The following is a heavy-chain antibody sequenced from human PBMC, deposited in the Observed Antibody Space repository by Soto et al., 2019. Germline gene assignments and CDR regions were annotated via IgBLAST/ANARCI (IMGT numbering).Heavy chain of an antibody. CDR3: ARGGGIAVAGSFDY. CDR1: GFTFSTFG. Sequence: QVPLVESGGGVVQPGRSLRLSCAASGFTFSTFGMHWVRQAPGKGLEWVAVIWYDGSTKYYADSVKGRFTTSRDNSKNTLYLQMNSLRAEDTAVYYCARGGGIAVAGSFDYWGQGTLVTVSS. CDR2: IWYDGSTK. D-gene: IGHD6-19*01. V-gene: IGHV3-33*01. J-gene: IGHJ4*02.